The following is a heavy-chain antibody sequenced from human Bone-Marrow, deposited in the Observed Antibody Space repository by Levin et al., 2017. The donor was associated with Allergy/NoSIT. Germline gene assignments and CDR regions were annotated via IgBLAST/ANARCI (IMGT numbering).Heavy chain of an antibody. Sequence: SQTLSLTCTVSGGSISSSSYYWGWIRQPPGKGLEWIGSIYYSGSTYYNPSLKSRVTISVDTSKNQFSLKLSSVTAADTAVYYCARDQSESSQDGGSDIWGQGTMVTVSS. CDR1: GGSISSSSYY. J-gene: IGHJ3*02. D-gene: IGHD3-16*01. CDR2: IYYSGST. V-gene: IGHV4-39*07. CDR3: ARDQSESSQDGGSDI.